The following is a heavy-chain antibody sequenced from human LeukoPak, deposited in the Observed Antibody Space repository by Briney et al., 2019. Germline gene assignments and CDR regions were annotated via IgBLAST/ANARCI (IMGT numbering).Heavy chain of an antibody. D-gene: IGHD6-19*01. CDR3: ARLNTNGYNSGWYVS. V-gene: IGHV4-39*01. CDR1: GGSISSSSYY. Sequence: SETLSLTCTVSGGSISSSSYYWGWIRQPPGKGLEWIGSIYYSGSTYYNPSLKSRVTISVDTSKNQFSLKLSSVTAADTAVYYCARLNTNGYNSGWYVSWGQGTLVTVSS. J-gene: IGHJ5*01. CDR2: IYYSGST.